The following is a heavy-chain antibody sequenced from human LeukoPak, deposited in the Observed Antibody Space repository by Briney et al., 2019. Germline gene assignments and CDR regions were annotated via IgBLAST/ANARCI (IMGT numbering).Heavy chain of an antibody. Sequence: SETLSLTCTVSGGSISSYYWSWIRQPPGKGLEWIGYIYYSGSTNYNPSLKSRVTISVDTSKNQFSLKLSSVTAADTAVYYCASDMGTTTIFGVVTHYYYMDVWGKGTTVTVSS. CDR1: GGSISSYY. V-gene: IGHV4-59*01. CDR2: IYYSGST. J-gene: IGHJ6*03. CDR3: ASDMGTTTIFGVVTHYYYMDV. D-gene: IGHD3-3*01.